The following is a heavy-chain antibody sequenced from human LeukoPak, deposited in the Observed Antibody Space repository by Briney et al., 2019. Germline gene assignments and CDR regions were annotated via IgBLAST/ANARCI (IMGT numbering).Heavy chain of an antibody. CDR2: LHYTGRN. Sequence: SETRSLTCTVSGGSISPYYWGWIRHPPGRGLERIGSLHYTGRNSYNPPLKSRGTISVDMSKNQFSLKLTSVTAADTAVYYCARGGNGDFLKWFDPWGQGTLVTVSS. V-gene: IGHV4-59*13. J-gene: IGHJ5*02. D-gene: IGHD4-17*01. CDR1: GGSISPYY. CDR3: ARGGNGDFLKWFDP.